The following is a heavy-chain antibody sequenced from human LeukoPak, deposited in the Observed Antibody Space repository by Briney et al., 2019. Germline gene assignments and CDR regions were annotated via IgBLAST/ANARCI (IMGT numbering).Heavy chain of an antibody. Sequence: GGSLRLSCAASGFAFSSYSMNWVRQAPGKGLEWVSSISSSSSYIYYADSVKGRFTISRDNAKSSLYLQMNSLRAEDTAVYYCARDSVPGEVGYCSGGSCYRPPHWFDPWGQGTLVTVSS. CDR1: GFAFSSYS. V-gene: IGHV3-21*01. CDR3: ARDSVPGEVGYCSGGSCYRPPHWFDP. CDR2: ISSSSSYI. D-gene: IGHD2-15*01. J-gene: IGHJ5*02.